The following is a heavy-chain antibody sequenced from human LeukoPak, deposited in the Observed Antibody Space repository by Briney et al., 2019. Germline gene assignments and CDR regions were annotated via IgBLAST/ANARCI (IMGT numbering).Heavy chain of an antibody. CDR1: GYTFTSYG. CDR3: ARGPSIRYSGSYPLLREFYSRCYFDY. CDR2: IIPIFGTA. J-gene: IGHJ4*02. D-gene: IGHD1-26*01. V-gene: IGHV1-69*06. Sequence: GASVKVSCKASGYTFTSYGISWVRQAPGQGLEWMGGIIPIFGTAKYAQKFQGRVTITADKSTSTAYMELSSLRSEDTAVYYCARGPSIRYSGSYPLLREFYSRCYFDYWGQGTLVTVSS.